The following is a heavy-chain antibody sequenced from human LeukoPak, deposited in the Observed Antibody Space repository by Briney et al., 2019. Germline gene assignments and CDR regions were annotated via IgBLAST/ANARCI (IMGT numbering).Heavy chain of an antibody. CDR3: ARDPDPKARPYLRLFGGWFDP. V-gene: IGHV3-30*04. J-gene: IGHJ5*02. CDR2: ISYDGSNK. CDR1: GFTFSSYA. D-gene: IGHD3-10*02. Sequence: GGSLRLSCAASGFTFSSYAMHWVREAPGKGLEWVAVISYDGSNKYYADSVKGRFTSSRDNSKNTLDLQMNSLRAADTAVYDCARDPDPKARPYLRLFGGWFDPWGGGTLVTVSS.